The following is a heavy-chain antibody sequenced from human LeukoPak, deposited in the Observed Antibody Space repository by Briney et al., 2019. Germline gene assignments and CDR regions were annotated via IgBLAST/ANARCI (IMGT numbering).Heavy chain of an antibody. CDR2: ISSSSSTI. CDR1: GFTFSSHS. CDR3: AKEGIWFGELLGCVDY. Sequence: PGGSLRLSCAASGFTFSSHSMNWVRQAPGKGLEWVSYISSSSSTIYYADSVKGRFTISRDNSKNTLYLQMNSLRAEDTAVYYCAKEGIWFGELLGCVDYWGQGTLVTVSS. V-gene: IGHV3-48*04. D-gene: IGHD3-10*01. J-gene: IGHJ4*02.